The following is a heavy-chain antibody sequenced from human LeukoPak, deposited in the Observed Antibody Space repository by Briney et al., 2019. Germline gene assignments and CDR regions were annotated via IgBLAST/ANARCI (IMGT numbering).Heavy chain of an antibody. CDR3: VGYDISTGYPPRFDY. Sequence: SETLSLTCAVYGGSFSGYYWSWIRQPPGKGLEWIGEINHSGSTNYNPSLKSRVTISVDTSKNQFSLKLSSVTAADTAVYYCVGYDISTGYPPRFDYWGQGTLVTVSS. CDR1: GGSFSGYY. CDR2: INHSGST. V-gene: IGHV4-34*01. D-gene: IGHD3-9*01. J-gene: IGHJ4*02.